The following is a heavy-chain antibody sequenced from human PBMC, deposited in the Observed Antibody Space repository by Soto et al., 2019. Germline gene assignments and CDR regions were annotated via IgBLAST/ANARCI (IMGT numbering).Heavy chain of an antibody. D-gene: IGHD2-21*02. Sequence: QVQLQESGPGLVKPSGTLSLTCAVSGGSISSDDWWTWVRQTPGKGLEWIGEIYHSGTTNYNPSLMSRVTIAVDKATSQFSLGLDSVTAADTAVYYCARSDCYGVCRGKWLDPWGQGILVTVSS. V-gene: IGHV4-4*02. CDR3: ARSDCYGVCRGKWLDP. CDR2: IYHSGTT. CDR1: GGSISSDDW. J-gene: IGHJ5*02.